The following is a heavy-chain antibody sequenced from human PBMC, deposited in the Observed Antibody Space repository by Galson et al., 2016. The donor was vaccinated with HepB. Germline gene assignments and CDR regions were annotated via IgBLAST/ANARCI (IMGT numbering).Heavy chain of an antibody. V-gene: IGHV3-30*03. CDR2: VSSDETNT. CDR1: GFSFSSYG. J-gene: IGHJ4*02. CDR3: ASDHGGNPGSDY. Sequence: SLRLSCAASGFSFSSYGMHWVRQPPGKGLEWVALVSSDETNTFYADSVKGRFTISRDNSKNMLYLQMHSLRTEDTALYYCASDHGGNPGSDYWGQGTLVTVSS. D-gene: IGHD4-23*01.